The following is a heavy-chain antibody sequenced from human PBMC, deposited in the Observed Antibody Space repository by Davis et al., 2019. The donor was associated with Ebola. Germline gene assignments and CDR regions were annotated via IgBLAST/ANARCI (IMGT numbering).Heavy chain of an antibody. V-gene: IGHV1-3*04. CDR1: GYTFSYYT. CDR3: ARNEDV. Sequence: ASVKVSCKASGYTFSYYTVHWVRQAPGQGLEWMGWINTGNGDTRYSRKFQDRVTITRDTSASTAYMELYSLRSEDTAVYYCARNEDVWGQGTTVTVSS. CDR2: INTGNGDT. J-gene: IGHJ6*02.